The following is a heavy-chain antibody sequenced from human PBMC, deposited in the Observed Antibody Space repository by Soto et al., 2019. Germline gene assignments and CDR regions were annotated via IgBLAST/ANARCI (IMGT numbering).Heavy chain of an antibody. J-gene: IGHJ5*02. V-gene: IGHV3-30-3*01. CDR3: ARDLQAGDDNVNWFAP. D-gene: IGHD1-1*01. CDR2: IAYDGSNK. Sequence: QVQLVESGGGVVQPGRSLRLSCAASGFSISRSAMHWVRQAPGKGLEWVAVIAYDGSNKWYADSAKGRFTISRDNSKNTLYLDMCSLRAEDTAIYFCARDLQAGDDNVNWFAPWGQGTLVTVSS. CDR1: GFSISRSA.